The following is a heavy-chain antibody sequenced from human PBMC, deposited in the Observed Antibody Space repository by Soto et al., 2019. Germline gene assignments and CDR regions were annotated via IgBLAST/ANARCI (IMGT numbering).Heavy chain of an antibody. Sequence: GGSLRLSCAASGFTFDDYAMHWVRQVPGKGLEWVSGINWNSGSIGYADSVKGRFAISRDSAKNSLQLQMNSLRAEDTAFYYCVKDESINWYSGHFRHWGQGTLVTVSS. J-gene: IGHJ1*01. CDR3: VKDESINWYSGHFRH. V-gene: IGHV3-9*01. CDR2: INWNSGSI. CDR1: GFTFDDYA. D-gene: IGHD6-13*01.